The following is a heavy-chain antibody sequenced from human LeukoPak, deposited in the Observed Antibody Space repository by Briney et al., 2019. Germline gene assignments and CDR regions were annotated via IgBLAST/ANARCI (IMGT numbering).Heavy chain of an antibody. J-gene: IGHJ4*02. CDR2: IKYDGSEK. CDR3: ATDYGGGYFDY. Sequence: PGGSLRLSCTASGFSFSSSWMSWVRQAPGKGLEWVANIKYDGSEKYYVDSVKGRFTISRDNAKNSLYLQMDSLGAEDTAVYYCATDYGGGYFDYWGQGTLVTVSS. D-gene: IGHD4-23*01. CDR1: GFSFSSSW. V-gene: IGHV3-7*01.